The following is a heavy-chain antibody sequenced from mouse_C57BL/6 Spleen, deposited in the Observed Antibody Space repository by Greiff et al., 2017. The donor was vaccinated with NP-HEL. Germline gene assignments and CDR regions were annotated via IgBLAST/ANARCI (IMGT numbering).Heavy chain of an antibody. V-gene: IGHV1-26*01. D-gene: IGHD1-1*01. Sequence: VQLQQSGPELVKPGASVKISCKASGYTFTDYYMNWVKQSHGKSLEWIGDINPNNGGTSYNQKFKGKATLTVDKSSSTAYMELRSLTSEDSAVYYCARGSPSYYYGSSYDYFDYWGQGTTLTVSS. CDR2: INPNNGGT. CDR1: GYTFTDYY. CDR3: ARGSPSYYYGSSYDYFDY. J-gene: IGHJ2*01.